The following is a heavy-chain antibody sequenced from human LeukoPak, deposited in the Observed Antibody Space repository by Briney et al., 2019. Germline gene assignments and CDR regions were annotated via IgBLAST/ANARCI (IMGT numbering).Heavy chain of an antibody. CDR1: GGSFSGYY. V-gene: IGHV4-4*08. Sequence: PSETLSLTCAVYGGSFSGYYWSWIRQPPGKGLEWIGRIYTSGSTNYNPSLKSRVTISVDTSKNQFSLKLSSVTAADTAVYYCARHGGSYSFDYWGQGTLVTVSS. CDR2: IYTSGST. CDR3: ARHGGSYSFDY. J-gene: IGHJ4*02. D-gene: IGHD1-26*01.